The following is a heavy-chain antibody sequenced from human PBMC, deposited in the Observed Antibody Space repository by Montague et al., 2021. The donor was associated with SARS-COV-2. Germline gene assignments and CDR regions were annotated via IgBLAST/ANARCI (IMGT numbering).Heavy chain of an antibody. V-gene: IGHV3-23*01. CDR1: GFTFSTYG. J-gene: IGHJ6*02. CDR3: ARDQNYGMDV. CDR2: IHGRGDGT. Sequence: SLRLSCAASGFTFSTYGMYWVRQPPGKGLEWVSEIHGRGDGTYYADSVKGRFTISRDNSKNTLYLQMNSLRGEDTAVYYCARDQNYGMDVWGQGTLVTVSS.